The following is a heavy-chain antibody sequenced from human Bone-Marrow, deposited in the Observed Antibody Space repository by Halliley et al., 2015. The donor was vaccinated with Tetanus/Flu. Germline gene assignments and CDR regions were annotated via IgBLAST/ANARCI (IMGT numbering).Heavy chain of an antibody. V-gene: IGHV3-48*03. Sequence: SLRLSCAASGFTFSNYEMNWVRQAPGKGLEWVSYISSSGDTIYQADSVKGRFSVSRDNAENSLFLQMNSLRADDTAVYYCVRDSPIDFLDYWGQGTLVNVSS. CDR3: VRDSPIDFLDY. J-gene: IGHJ4*02. CDR2: ISSSGDTI. D-gene: IGHD3-16*02. CDR1: GFTFSNYE.